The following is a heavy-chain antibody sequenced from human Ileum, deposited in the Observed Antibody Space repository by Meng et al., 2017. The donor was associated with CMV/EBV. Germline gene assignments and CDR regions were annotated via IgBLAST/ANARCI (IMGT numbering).Heavy chain of an antibody. J-gene: IGHJ4*02. Sequence: EVQLVESGGGLVQPGGSLRLSWEASGFIVSSTYMTWVRQAPGKGLEWVSVIYASGSTFYADSVKGRFTISRDNSENTLFLQMSSLRVEDTAVYYCVGVGAPGGQGTLVTVSS. V-gene: IGHV3-66*01. CDR2: IYASGST. CDR1: GFIVSSTY. CDR3: VGVGAP. D-gene: IGHD1-26*01.